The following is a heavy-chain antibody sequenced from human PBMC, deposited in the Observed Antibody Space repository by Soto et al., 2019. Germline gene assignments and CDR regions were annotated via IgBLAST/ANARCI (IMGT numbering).Heavy chain of an antibody. Sequence: QVPLQESGPRLVRPSGTLSLTCTVSSGSITSANWWSWVRQPPGRGLEWIGEIYHSGSTNYNLSLTSPARLSVDKSQIQFSPSLSSVTAAAKAICLFAGRGECVMLAATTPFDSWGQGTLVTVSS. V-gene: IGHV4-4*02. CDR3: AGRGECVMLAATTPFDS. D-gene: IGHD1-26*01. J-gene: IGHJ4*02. CDR2: IYHSGST. CDR1: SGSITSANW.